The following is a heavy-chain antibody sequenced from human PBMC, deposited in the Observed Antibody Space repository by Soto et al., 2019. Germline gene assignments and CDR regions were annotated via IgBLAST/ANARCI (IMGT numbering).Heavy chain of an antibody. CDR1: GFSFSGSA. J-gene: IGHJ4*02. CDR2: IRDKANHYAT. Sequence: EVQLVESGGGLVQPGGSLKLSCSGSGFSFSGSAIHWVHQPSGQGLEWVGRIRDKANHYATAYDVSVRGRFTISRDDSKNTAYLQMNSLKTEDTAVYYCTRPPSGSYGDDSDYWGQGTLVTVS. CDR3: TRPPSGSYGDDSDY. D-gene: IGHD1-26*01. V-gene: IGHV3-73*02.